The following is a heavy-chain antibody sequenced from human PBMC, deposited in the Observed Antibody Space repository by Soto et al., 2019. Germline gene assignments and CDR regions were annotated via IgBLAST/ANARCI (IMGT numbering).Heavy chain of an antibody. CDR3: AKDGPDYGDYLDYGMDV. J-gene: IGHJ6*02. Sequence: ESGGGVVQPGRSLRLSCAASGFTFSSYGMHWVRQAPGKGLEWVAVISYDGSNKYYADSVKGRFTISRDNSKNTLYLQMNSLRAEDTAVYYCAKDGPDYGDYLDYGMDVWGQGTTVTVSS. D-gene: IGHD4-17*01. CDR1: GFTFSSYG. V-gene: IGHV3-30*18. CDR2: ISYDGSNK.